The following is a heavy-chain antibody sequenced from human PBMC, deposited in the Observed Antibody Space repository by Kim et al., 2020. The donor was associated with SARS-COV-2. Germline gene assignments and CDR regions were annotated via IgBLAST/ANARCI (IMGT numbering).Heavy chain of an antibody. V-gene: IGHV3-30*04. J-gene: IGHJ4*02. D-gene: IGHD3-10*02. CDR3: ARGLYKYYVQRDYFDY. CDR1: GFTFSSYA. Sequence: GGSLRLSCAASGFTFSSYAMHWVRQAPGKGLEWVAVISYDGSNKYYADSVKGRFTISRDNSKNTLYLQMNSLRAEDTAVYYCARGLYKYYVQRDYFDYWGQGTLVTVSS. CDR2: ISYDGSNK.